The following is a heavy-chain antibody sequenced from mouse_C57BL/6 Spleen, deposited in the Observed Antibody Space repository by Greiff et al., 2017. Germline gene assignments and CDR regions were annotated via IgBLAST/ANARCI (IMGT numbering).Heavy chain of an antibody. V-gene: IGHV1-61*01. J-gene: IGHJ4*01. CDR1: GYTFTSYW. D-gene: IGHD2-14*01. CDR3: ARYRYVAAMDY. CDR2: IYPSDSET. Sequence: QVQLQQPGAELVRPGSSVKLSCKASGYTFTSYWMDWVKQRPGQGLEWIGNIYPSDSETHYNQKFKDKATLTVDKSSSTAYMQLSSLTSEDSAVYYCARYRYVAAMDYWGQGTSVTVSS.